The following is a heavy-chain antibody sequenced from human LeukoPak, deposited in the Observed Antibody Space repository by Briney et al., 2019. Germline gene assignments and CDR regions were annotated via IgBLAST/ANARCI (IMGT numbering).Heavy chain of an antibody. CDR3: ARGGIADRLKT. J-gene: IGHJ5*02. CDR2: INHSGGA. Sequence: PSETLSLTCAVFGGSFSGYYWSWIRQPPGKGLEFIGEINHSGGANYSPSFKSRVTMSVDTSKTQFSLRLTSVTAADTAVYYCARGGIADRLKTWGQGTLVTVSS. V-gene: IGHV4-34*01. CDR1: GGSFSGYY. D-gene: IGHD6-6*01.